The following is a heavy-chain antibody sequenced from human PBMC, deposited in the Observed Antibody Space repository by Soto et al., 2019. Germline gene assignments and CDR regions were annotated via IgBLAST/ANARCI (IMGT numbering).Heavy chain of an antibody. J-gene: IGHJ4*02. CDR1: GFTFSSYG. V-gene: IGHV3-30*18. CDR3: AKDRGTDC. Sequence: QVQLVESGGGVVQPGRSLRLSCAASGFTFSSYGMHWVRQAPGKGLEWVAVISYDGTNKYYADSVKGRFTISRDNSKNKLYLQMNSLRVEDTAVYYCAKDRGTDCWGQGTLVTVSS. CDR2: ISYDGTNK.